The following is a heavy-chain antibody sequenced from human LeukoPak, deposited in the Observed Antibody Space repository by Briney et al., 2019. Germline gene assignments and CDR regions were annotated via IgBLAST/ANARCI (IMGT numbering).Heavy chain of an antibody. CDR3: ARDLSSSWYYYYGMDV. D-gene: IGHD6-13*01. Sequence: GRSLRLSCAASGFTFSSYAMHWVRQAPGKGLEGVAVISYDGSNKYYADSVKGRFTISRDNSKNTLYLQMNSLRAEDTAVYYCARDLSSSWYYYYGMDVWGQGTTVTVSS. CDR2: ISYDGSNK. V-gene: IGHV3-30*04. CDR1: GFTFSSYA. J-gene: IGHJ6*02.